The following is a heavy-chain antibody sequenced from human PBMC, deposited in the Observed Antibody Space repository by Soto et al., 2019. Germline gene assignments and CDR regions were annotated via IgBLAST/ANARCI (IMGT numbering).Heavy chain of an antibody. CDR2: VSYTGAS. J-gene: IGHJ1*01. D-gene: IGHD2-15*01. CDR3: ARGRVSLTLGCFPDSFDA. V-gene: IGHV4-39*02. CDR1: GDSIASSDYY. Sequence: SETLSLTCTVSGDSIASSDYYWGWIRQPPGKGLAWIGSVSYTGASYYSPSLKSRISISLDTSQSXFSLNVTSVTAAYTAVYFCARGRVSLTLGCFPDSFDAWAQGAPATVSS.